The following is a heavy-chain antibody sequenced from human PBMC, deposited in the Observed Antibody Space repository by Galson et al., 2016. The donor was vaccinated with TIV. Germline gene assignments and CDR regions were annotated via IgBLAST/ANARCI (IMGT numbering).Heavy chain of an antibody. J-gene: IGHJ4*02. Sequence: SLRLSCAASGFTFSRHWMSWVRQAPGKGLEWVAHIKQDGDYKYYVDSVKGRFTISRDNAKNSLYLQMNRLRAEDTAVYYCAGGHDPWATYALDYWGQGTLVTVSS. V-gene: IGHV3-7*01. CDR2: IKQDGDYK. CDR1: GFTFSRHW. D-gene: IGHD1-1*01. CDR3: AGGHDPWATYALDY.